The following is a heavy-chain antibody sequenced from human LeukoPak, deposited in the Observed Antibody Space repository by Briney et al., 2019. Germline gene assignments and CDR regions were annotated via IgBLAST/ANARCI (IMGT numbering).Heavy chain of an antibody. CDR1: GYTFTDYH. Sequence: ASVKVSCKASGYTFTDYHIHWVRQAPGQGLEWMGWINPNGGGTNYAGKFQGRVTMTSDTSISTAYMDLSRLRSDDTAVYYCARDPLTLYDYYMDVWGKGTTVTVSS. CDR2: INPNGGGT. V-gene: IGHV1-2*02. J-gene: IGHJ6*03. CDR3: ARDPLTLYDYYMDV. D-gene: IGHD3-9*01.